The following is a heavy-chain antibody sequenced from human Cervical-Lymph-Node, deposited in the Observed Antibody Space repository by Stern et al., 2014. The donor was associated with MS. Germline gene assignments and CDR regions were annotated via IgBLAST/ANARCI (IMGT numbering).Heavy chain of an antibody. V-gene: IGHV3-11*01. J-gene: IGHJ6*02. CDR3: ARGRAGYYGMDV. CDR1: GFSFSDYY. Sequence: DQLVESGGGLVKPGGSLRLSCAASGFSFSDYYMSWIRQAPGKGLEWLSYISTSSNTIYYADSVQGRFTISRDNAKNSLYLQMNSLRGEDTAVYYCARGRAGYYGMDVWGQGTTVTVSS. CDR2: ISTSSNTI.